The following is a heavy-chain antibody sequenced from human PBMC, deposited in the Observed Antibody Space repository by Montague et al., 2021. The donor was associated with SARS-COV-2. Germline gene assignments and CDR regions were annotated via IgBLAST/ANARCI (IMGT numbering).Heavy chain of an antibody. V-gene: IGHV6-1*01. CDR3: ALAVAGRGGYDY. CDR1: GDSVSSNSAA. D-gene: IGHD6-19*01. J-gene: IGHJ4*02. Sequence: CAISGDSVSSNSAAWSWIRQSPSRGLEWPGRTYYRSKWYYEYAVSLKSRITINPDTSKNQFSLQVKSMTPEDTAVYYCALAVAGRGGYDYWGQGTLVTVSS. CDR2: TYYRSKWYY.